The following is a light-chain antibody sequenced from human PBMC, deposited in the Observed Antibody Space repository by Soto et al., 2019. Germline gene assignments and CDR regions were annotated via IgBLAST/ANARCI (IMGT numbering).Light chain of an antibody. CDR1: ESVSDNY. Sequence: EMVLTQSPGTLSLSPGERATLSCRASESVSDNYLAWYQQRSGQAPRLVIYGASSRASAVPDRFSGSGSGADFTLTIRRLEPEDFAVYYCQQYGSSPLTFGGGTKVEIK. J-gene: IGKJ4*01. V-gene: IGKV3-20*01. CDR3: QQYGSSPLT. CDR2: GAS.